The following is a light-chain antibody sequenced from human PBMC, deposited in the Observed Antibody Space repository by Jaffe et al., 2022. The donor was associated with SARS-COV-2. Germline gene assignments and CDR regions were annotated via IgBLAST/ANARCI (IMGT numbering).Light chain of an antibody. CDR1: SSNIGNNH. J-gene: IGLJ3*02. Sequence: QSVLTQPPSASGTPGQRVTISCSGSSSNIGNNHVYWYQQLPGTAPRLLIYRNNQRPSGVPDRFSGSKSGTSASLAISGLRSEDEAEYYCAAWDDSLNGLFGGGTKLTVL. CDR2: RNN. V-gene: IGLV1-47*01. CDR3: AAWDDSLNGL.